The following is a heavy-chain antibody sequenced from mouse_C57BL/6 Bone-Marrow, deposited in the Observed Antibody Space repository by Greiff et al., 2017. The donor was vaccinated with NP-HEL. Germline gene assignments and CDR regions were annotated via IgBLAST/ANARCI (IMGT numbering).Heavy chain of an antibody. CDR1: GYTFTDHT. D-gene: IGHD2-3*01. CDR3: ARYGYYPLWFAY. V-gene: IGHV1-78*01. CDR2: IYPRDGST. J-gene: IGHJ3*01. Sequence: VQLQQSDAELVKPGASVKISCKVSGYTFTDHTIHWMQQRPEQGLEWIGYIYPRDGSTKYNEKFKGKATLTADKSSSTAYMQLNSLTSEDSAVYFGARYGYYPLWFAYWGQGTLVTVSA.